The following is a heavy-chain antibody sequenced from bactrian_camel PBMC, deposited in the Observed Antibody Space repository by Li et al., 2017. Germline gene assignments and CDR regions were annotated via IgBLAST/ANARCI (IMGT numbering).Heavy chain of an antibody. Sequence: VQLVESGGGLVQPGGSLRLACAASGFTFSTYALTWVRQAPGKGLEWVSTIANDGTSTYSADAVKVRFAISRDNADKTVYLQMNNLNPEDTGTYYCAAPGGQISPCLYGKWGQGTQVTGS. CDR2: IANDGTST. V-gene: IGHV3S40*01. CDR1: GFTFSTYA. J-gene: IGHJ4*01. CDR3: AAPGGQISPCLYGK. D-gene: IGHD3*01.